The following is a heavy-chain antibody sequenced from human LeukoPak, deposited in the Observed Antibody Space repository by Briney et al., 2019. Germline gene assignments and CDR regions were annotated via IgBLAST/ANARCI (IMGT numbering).Heavy chain of an antibody. CDR2: IYYSGST. CDR1: GGSISSSSYY. J-gene: IGHJ4*02. V-gene: IGHV4-39*01. CDR3: ARQGYSSSSYYFDY. D-gene: IGHD6-13*01. Sequence: SETLSLTCTVSGGSISSSSYYWGWIRQPPGKRLEWIGSIYYSGSTYYNPSLKSRVTISVDTSKNQFSLKLSSVTAADTAVYYCARQGYSSSSYYFDYWGQGTLVTVSS.